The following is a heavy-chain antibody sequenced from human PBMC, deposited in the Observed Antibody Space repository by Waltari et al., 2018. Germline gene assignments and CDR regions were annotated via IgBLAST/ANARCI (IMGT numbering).Heavy chain of an antibody. J-gene: IGHJ6*02. CDR3: ARPPATVTPLPGNPYYYYGMDV. V-gene: IGHV4-61*01. Sequence: QVQLQESGPGLVKPSETLSLTCTVSGGSVSSGSYYWSWIRQPPGKGLEWIGYIYYSGSTNYNPSLKSRVTISVDTSKNQFSLKLSSVTAADTAVYYCARPPATVTPLPGNPYYYYGMDVWGQGTTVTVSS. CDR2: IYYSGST. D-gene: IGHD4-17*01. CDR1: GGSVSSGSYY.